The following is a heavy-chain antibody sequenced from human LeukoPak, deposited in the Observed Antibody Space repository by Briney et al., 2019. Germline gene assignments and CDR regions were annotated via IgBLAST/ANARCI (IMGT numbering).Heavy chain of an antibody. V-gene: IGHV1-46*01. D-gene: IGHD6-13*01. CDR2: INPSGDSA. J-gene: IGHJ4*02. CDR3: ARAGYSSSWYYFDY. CDR1: GYTFTNYY. Sequence: ASVKVSCKASGYTFTNYYIHWVRQAPGQGLEWMGIINPSGDSASYAQKFQGRVTMTRDTSTSTVYVELSSLRSEDTAVYYCARAGYSSSWYYFDYWGQGTLVTVSS.